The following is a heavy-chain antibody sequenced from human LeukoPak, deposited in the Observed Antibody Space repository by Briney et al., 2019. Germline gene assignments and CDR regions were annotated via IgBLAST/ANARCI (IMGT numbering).Heavy chain of an antibody. CDR2: ISYDGSNK. V-gene: IGHV3-30-3*01. CDR3: AKDHGGLLWFGELLIPDY. J-gene: IGHJ4*02. D-gene: IGHD3-10*01. Sequence: PGGSLRLSCAASGFTFSSYAMHWVRQAPGKGLEWVAVISYDGSNKYYADSVKGRFTIFRDNSKNTLYLQMNSLRSEDTAVYYCAKDHGGLLWFGELLIPDYWGQGTLVTVSS. CDR1: GFTFSSYA.